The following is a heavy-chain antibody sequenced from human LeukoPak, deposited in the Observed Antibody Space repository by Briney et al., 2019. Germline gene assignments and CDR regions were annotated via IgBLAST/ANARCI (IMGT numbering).Heavy chain of an antibody. CDR2: IKAVGSEK. J-gene: IGHJ4*02. CDR1: GFTFSSYW. V-gene: IGHV3-7*01. Sequence: GGSLRLSCAASGFTFSSYWMSWVRQAQGKGLEWVANIKAVGSEKYYVDSVKGRFTISRDNAKNSLYLQMNSLRAEDTAVYYCARDLPYSNYDFWSGYDYWGQGTLVTVSS. CDR3: ARDLPYSNYDFWSGYDY. D-gene: IGHD3-3*01.